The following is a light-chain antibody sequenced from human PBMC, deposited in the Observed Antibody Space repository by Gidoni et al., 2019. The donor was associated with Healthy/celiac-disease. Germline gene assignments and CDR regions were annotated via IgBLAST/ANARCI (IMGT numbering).Light chain of an antibody. CDR3: QQYGSSPET. CDR2: GAS. CDR1: QSVSSSY. V-gene: IGKV3-20*01. J-gene: IGKJ1*01. Sequence: VFTPSPGTLSLSPGESATLSCRASQSVSSSYLAWYQQKPGQAPRLLIYGASSRATGIPDRFSGSGSGTDFTLTISRLEPEDLAVYYCQQYGSSPETFGQGTKVEIK.